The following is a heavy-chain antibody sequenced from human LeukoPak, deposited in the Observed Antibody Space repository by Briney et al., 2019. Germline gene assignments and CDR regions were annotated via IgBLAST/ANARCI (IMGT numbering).Heavy chain of an antibody. CDR1: GGSFSGYY. Sequence: PSETLSLTCVVYGGSFSGYYWSWIRQPPGKGLEWIGEINHSGSTNYNPSLKSRVTISVDTSKNQFSLKLSSVTAADTAVYYCASRYSSSSDYWGQGTLVTVSS. V-gene: IGHV4-34*01. J-gene: IGHJ4*02. D-gene: IGHD6-13*01. CDR3: ASRYSSSSDY. CDR2: INHSGST.